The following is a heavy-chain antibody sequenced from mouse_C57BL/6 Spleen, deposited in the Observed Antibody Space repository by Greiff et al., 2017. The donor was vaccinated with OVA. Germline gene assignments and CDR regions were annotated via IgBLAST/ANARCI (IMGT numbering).Heavy chain of an antibody. CDR1: GYTFTSYW. CDR2: IYPSDSET. D-gene: IGHD1-1*01. V-gene: IGHV1-61*01. Sequence: QVQLKQPGAELVRPGSSVKLSCKASGYTFTSYWMDWVKQRPGQGLEWIGNIYPSDSETHYNQKFKDKATLTVDKSSSTAYMQLSSLTSEDSAVYYCARGYYGSRHYFDYWGQGTTLTVSS. J-gene: IGHJ2*01. CDR3: ARGYYGSRHYFDY.